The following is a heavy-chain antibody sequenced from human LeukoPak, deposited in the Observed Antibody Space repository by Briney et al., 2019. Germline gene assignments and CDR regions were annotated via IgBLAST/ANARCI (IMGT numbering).Heavy chain of an antibody. Sequence: SETLSLTCTVSGGSISSYYWSWIRQPAGKGLEWIGRIYSSGTTNYNPSFKRRVTMSVDTSKNQFSLNLSSVTAADTAVYYCARDTDLTYYYYGMDVWGQGTTVTVSS. V-gene: IGHV4-4*07. D-gene: IGHD2-8*02. J-gene: IGHJ6*02. CDR1: GGSISSYY. CDR3: ARDTDLTYYYYGMDV. CDR2: IYSSGTT.